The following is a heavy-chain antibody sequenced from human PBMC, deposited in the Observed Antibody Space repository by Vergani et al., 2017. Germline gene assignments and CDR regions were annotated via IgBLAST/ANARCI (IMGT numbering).Heavy chain of an antibody. Sequence: QVQLQESGPGLVKPSQTLSLTCTVSGGSIGSGSYYWSWIRQPAGKGLEWIGRIYTSGSTNYNPSLKSRVTISVDTSKIQFSLKLSSVTAADTAVYYCARASMAGGPNWFDPWGQGTLVTVSS. V-gene: IGHV4-61*02. CDR3: ARASMAGGPNWFDP. CDR1: GGSIGSGSYY. D-gene: IGHD6-19*01. J-gene: IGHJ5*02. CDR2: IYTSGST.